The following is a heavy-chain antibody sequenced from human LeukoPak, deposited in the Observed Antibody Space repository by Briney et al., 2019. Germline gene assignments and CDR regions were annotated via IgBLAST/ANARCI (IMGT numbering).Heavy chain of an antibody. CDR1: GGTFSSYT. V-gene: IGHV1-69*04. J-gene: IGHJ6*03. Sequence: ASVKVSCKASGGTFSSYTISWVRQAPGQGLEWMGRIIPILSIANYAQKFQGRVTITADKSTSTAYMELSSLRSEDTAVYYCAREKSYYYYYMDVWGKGTTVTVSS. CDR2: IIPILSIA. CDR3: AREKSYYYYYMDV.